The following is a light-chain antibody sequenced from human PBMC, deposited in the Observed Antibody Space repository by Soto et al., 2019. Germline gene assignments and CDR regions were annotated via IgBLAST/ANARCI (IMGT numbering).Light chain of an antibody. CDR2: GAS. Sequence: EIVLTQSPGTLSLSPGKRATLSCRASQTVSSSYLAWYQQKPGQAPRLLFYGASSRATGIPDRFSGSGSGTDFTLTISSLEPEDFAAYYCQQYGRSPLTFGGGTKVEIK. J-gene: IGKJ4*01. V-gene: IGKV3-20*01. CDR3: QQYGRSPLT. CDR1: QTVSSSY.